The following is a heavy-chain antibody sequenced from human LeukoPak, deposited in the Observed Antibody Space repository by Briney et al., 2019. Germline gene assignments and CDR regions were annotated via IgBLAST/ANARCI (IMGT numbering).Heavy chain of an antibody. V-gene: IGHV4-34*01. CDR3: ARGSGYSYGYTPFPPRYYGMDV. Sequence: SETLSLTCAVYGGSFSGYYWSWIRQPPGKGLEWIGEINHSGSTNYNPSLKSRVTISVDTSKNQFSLKLSSVTAADTAVYYCARGSGYSYGYTPFPPRYYGMDVWGQGTTVTVSS. J-gene: IGHJ6*02. CDR1: GGSFSGYY. CDR2: INHSGST. D-gene: IGHD5-18*01.